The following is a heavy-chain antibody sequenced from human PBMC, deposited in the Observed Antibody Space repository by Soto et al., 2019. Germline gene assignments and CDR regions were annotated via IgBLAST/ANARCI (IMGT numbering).Heavy chain of an antibody. J-gene: IGHJ4*02. CDR1: GYSFTSLD. CDR2: MQPGSGRT. CDR3: ARGGTAGVDY. D-gene: IGHD1-26*01. V-gene: IGHV1-8*01. Sequence: QVQLVQSGAEVREPGASVKVSCKASGYSFTSLDINWVRQTTGQGLEWMGWMQPGSGRTGYAQKFKGRVTMTRDTSINTAYMELSSITSDDTAFYYCARGGTAGVDYWGQGTLVTVSS.